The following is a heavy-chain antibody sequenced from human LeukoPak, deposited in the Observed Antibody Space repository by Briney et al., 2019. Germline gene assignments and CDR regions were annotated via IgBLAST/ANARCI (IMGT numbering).Heavy chain of an antibody. V-gene: IGHV3-66*01. CDR1: GFTVSSNY. CDR2: IYSGGST. D-gene: IGHD1-26*01. CDR3: ARGVGAAEDAFDI. Sequence: GGSLRLSCAASGFTVSSNYMSWVRQAPGKGLEWLSVIYSGGSTYYADSVKGRFTISRDNSKNTLYLQMNSLRAEDTAVYYCARGVGAAEDAFDIWGQGTMVTVSS. J-gene: IGHJ3*02.